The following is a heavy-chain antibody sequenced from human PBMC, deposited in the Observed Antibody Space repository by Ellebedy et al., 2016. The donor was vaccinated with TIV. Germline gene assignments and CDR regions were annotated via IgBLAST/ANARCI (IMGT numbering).Heavy chain of an antibody. D-gene: IGHD6-6*01. CDR2: IKEDGSDI. V-gene: IGHV3-7*01. Sequence: GESLKISCAASGFTFSSYAMSWVRQAPGKGLEWVANIKEDGSDITYADSVKGRFTISRDNAQNSLYLQMDSLRAEDTAVYYCAKVRLEYVPYYGMDVWGQGTTVTVSS. CDR3: AKVRLEYVPYYGMDV. J-gene: IGHJ6*02. CDR1: GFTFSSYA.